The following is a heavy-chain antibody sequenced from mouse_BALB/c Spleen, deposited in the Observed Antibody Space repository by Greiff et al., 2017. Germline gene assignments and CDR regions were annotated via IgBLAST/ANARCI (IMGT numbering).Heavy chain of an antibody. CDR1: GYTFTSYW. V-gene: IGHV1-7*01. Sequence: QVQLKQSGAELAKPGASVKMSCKASGYTFTSYWMHWVKQRPGQGLEWIGYINPSTGYTEYNQKFKDKATLTADKSSSTAYMQLSSLTSEDSAVYYCARGANSYYGYVYYYAMDYWGQGTSVTVSS. J-gene: IGHJ4*01. CDR2: INPSTGYT. CDR3: ARGANSYYGYVYYYAMDY. D-gene: IGHD1-2*01.